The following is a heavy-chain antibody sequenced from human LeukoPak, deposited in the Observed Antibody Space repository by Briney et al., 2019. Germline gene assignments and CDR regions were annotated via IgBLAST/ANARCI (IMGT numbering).Heavy chain of an antibody. CDR2: IYYSGNT. V-gene: IGHV4-39*01. CDR1: GGSISGSSYF. CDR3: ARLKEGIDY. J-gene: IGHJ4*02. Sequence: SETLSLTCAVSGGSISGSSYFWGWIRQPPGKGLEWIGSIYYSGNTYYNPSLKSRVTISVDTSKNQFSLKLSSVTAADTAVYYCARLKEGIDYWGQGTLVTLSS. D-gene: IGHD3-10*01.